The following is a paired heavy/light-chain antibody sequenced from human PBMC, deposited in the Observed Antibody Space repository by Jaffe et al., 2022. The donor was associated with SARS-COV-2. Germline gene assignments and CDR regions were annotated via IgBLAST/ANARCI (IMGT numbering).Heavy chain of an antibody. CDR1: GFTFSSYA. Sequence: EVQLLESGGGLVQPGGSLRLSCAASGFTFSSYAMSWVRQAPGKGLEWVSAISGSGGSTYYADSVKGRFTISRDNSKNTLYLQMNSLRAEDTAVYYCAKSPAPEIAAAGTDYFDYWGQGTLVTVSS. J-gene: IGHJ4*02. CDR2: ISGSGGST. V-gene: IGHV3-23*01. CDR3: AKSPAPEIAAAGTDYFDY. D-gene: IGHD6-13*01.
Light chain of an antibody. CDR2: YDS. CDR1: NIGSKS. CDR3: QVWDSSSDPVV. Sequence: SYVLTQPPSVSVAPGKTARITCGGNNIGSKSVHWYQQKPGQAPVLVIYYDSDRPSGIPERFSGSNSGNTATLTISRVEAGDEADYYCQVWDSSSDPVVFGGGTKLTVL. V-gene: IGLV3-21*04. J-gene: IGLJ2*01.